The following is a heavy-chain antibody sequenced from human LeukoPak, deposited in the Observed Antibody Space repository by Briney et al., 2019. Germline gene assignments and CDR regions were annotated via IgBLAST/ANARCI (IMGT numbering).Heavy chain of an antibody. CDR2: ITSSSSTI. V-gene: IGHV3-48*04. D-gene: IGHD6-19*01. J-gene: IGHJ5*02. CDR1: GFAFSSNS. CDR3: ARVGYSSGWYGWFDP. Sequence: PGGSLRLSCAASGFAFSSNSMNCVRQAPGAGLEWGSYITSSSSTIYYADSVKGRFTISRDNAKNSLFLQMNRLRAEDTAVYYCARVGYSSGWYGWFDPWGQGTLVTVSS.